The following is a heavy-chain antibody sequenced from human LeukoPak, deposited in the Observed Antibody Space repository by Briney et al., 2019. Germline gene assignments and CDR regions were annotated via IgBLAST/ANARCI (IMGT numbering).Heavy chain of an antibody. Sequence: GGSLRLSCAASGFTFSSYAMHWVRQAPGKGLEWVAVITYDGSNKYYADSVKGRFTISRDNAKNTLYLQMNSLRAEDTAVYYCARDLDPRTGTNYDILTGYEWAFDIWGQGTMVTVSS. CDR2: ITYDGSNK. J-gene: IGHJ3*02. CDR3: ARDLDPRTGTNYDILTGYEWAFDI. CDR1: GFTFSSYA. D-gene: IGHD3-9*01. V-gene: IGHV3-30*04.